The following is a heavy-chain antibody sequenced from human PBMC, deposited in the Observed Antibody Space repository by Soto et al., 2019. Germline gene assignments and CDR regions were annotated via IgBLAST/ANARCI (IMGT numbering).Heavy chain of an antibody. CDR3: AGAPSYYFCDY. V-gene: IGHV3-23*01. D-gene: IGHD1-26*01. Sequence: GGSLRLSCAASGFTFSSYAMSWVRQAPEKGLEWVSVISGSGGSTYYADSVKGRFTISRDNSKNTLYLQMNSLRAEDTAVYYCAGAPSYYFCDYWGRGTLVTVSS. J-gene: IGHJ4*02. CDR2: ISGSGGST. CDR1: GFTFSSYA.